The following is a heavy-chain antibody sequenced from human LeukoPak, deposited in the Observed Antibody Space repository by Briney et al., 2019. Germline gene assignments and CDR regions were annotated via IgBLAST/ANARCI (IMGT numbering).Heavy chain of an antibody. CDR1: GFTVSDNY. V-gene: IGHV3-9*01. Sequence: PGGSLRLSCATSGFTVSDNYMSWVRQAPGKGLEWVSGISWNSGSTGYADSVKGRFTISRDNAKNSLYLQMNSLRPEDTAFYYCVKDCTDIVITIERCFNYWGQGTLVTVSS. D-gene: IGHD5-12*01. CDR3: VKDCTDIVITIERCFNY. CDR2: ISWNSGST. J-gene: IGHJ4*02.